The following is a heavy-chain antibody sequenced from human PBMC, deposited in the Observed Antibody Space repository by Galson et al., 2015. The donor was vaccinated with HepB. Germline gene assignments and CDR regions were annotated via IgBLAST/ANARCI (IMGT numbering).Heavy chain of an antibody. D-gene: IGHD3-16*01. CDR2: ISGSGGST. CDR1: GFTFSSYA. Sequence: SLRLSCAASGFTFSSYAMSWVRQAPGKGLEWVSAISGSGGSTYYADSVKGRFTISRDNSKNTLYLQMNSLRAEDTAVYYCAKDRAQRTYYLDYWGQGTLVTVSS. J-gene: IGHJ4*02. V-gene: IGHV3-23*01. CDR3: AKDRAQRTYYLDY.